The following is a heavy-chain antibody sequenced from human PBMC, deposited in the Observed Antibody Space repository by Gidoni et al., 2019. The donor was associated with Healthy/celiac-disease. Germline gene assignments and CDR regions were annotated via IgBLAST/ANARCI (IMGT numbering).Heavy chain of an antibody. CDR2: IWYDGSNK. V-gene: IGHV3-33*01. CDR3: ARDSYDFWSGYSGYFDY. D-gene: IGHD3-3*01. Sequence: QVQLVESGGGVVQPGRSLGPSCAASGFTFSRYGMHWVRQDPGKGLGWVAVIWYDGSNKYYADSVKGRFTISRDNSKNTLYLKMNSLRAEDTAVYYCARDSYDFWSGYSGYFDYWGQGTLVTVSS. J-gene: IGHJ4*02. CDR1: GFTFSRYG.